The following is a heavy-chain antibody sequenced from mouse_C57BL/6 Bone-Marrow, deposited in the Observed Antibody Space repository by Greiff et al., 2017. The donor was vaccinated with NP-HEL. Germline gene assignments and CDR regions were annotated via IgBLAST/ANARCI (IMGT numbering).Heavy chain of an antibody. D-gene: IGHD1-2*01. Sequence: QVQLQQSGAELVRPGTSVKVSCKASGYAFTNYLIEWVKQRPGQGLEWIGVINPGSGGTNYNEKFKGKATLTADKSSSTAYMQLSSLTSEDSAVYFCARRGTTAYYFDYRGQGTTLTVSS. J-gene: IGHJ2*01. CDR3: ARRGTTAYYFDY. V-gene: IGHV1-54*01. CDR1: GYAFTNYL. CDR2: INPGSGGT.